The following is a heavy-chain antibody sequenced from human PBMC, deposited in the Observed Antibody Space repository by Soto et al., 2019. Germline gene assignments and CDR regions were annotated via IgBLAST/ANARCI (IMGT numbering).Heavy chain of an antibody. CDR1: GFTFSSYS. V-gene: IGHV3-21*04. D-gene: IGHD2-8*01. CDR3: AREGYCTNGVCPPDPHYYYYGMDV. Sequence: PGGSLRLSCAASGFTFSSYSMNWVRQAPGKGLEWVSSISSSSYIYYADSVKGRFTISRDNAKNSLYLQMNSLRAEDTAVYYCAREGYCTNGVCPPDPHYYYYGMDVWGQGTTVTVSS. CDR2: ISSSSYI. J-gene: IGHJ6*02.